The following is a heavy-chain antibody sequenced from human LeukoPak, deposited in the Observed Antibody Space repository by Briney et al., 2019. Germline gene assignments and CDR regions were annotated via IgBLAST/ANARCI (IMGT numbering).Heavy chain of an antibody. D-gene: IGHD2/OR15-2a*01. CDR3: TTASPFHLDDY. Sequence: GGSLRLSCAASGFIFSNVWMSWVRQAPGKGLEWVGRVKSKTNGGTTDYAAPVIGRFTISRDDSINTVYLQMNSLKIDDTALYYCTTASPFHLDDYWGQGTLVTVSS. J-gene: IGHJ4*02. CDR2: VKSKTNGGTT. CDR1: GFIFSNVW. V-gene: IGHV3-15*01.